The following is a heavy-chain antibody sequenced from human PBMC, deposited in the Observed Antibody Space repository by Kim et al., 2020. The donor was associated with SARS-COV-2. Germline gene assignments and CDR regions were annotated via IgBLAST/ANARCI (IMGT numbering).Heavy chain of an antibody. D-gene: IGHD3-16*01. Sequence: GGSLRLSCLSSGFTFSNYAMSWVRQAPGEGLQSVSFVSAKGDATSYVDSVKGRFIVSRDNSKNILYLEMDSLRAEDTAVYYCARRKVRGGPFDYWGQGTLVTVSS. CDR2: VSAKGDAT. CDR1: GFTFSNYA. J-gene: IGHJ4*02. CDR3: ARRKVRGGPFDY. V-gene: IGHV3-23*01.